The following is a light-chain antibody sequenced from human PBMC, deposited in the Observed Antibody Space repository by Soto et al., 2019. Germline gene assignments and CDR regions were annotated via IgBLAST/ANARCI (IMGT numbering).Light chain of an antibody. V-gene: IGKV3-11*01. Sequence: EIVLTQSPATLSLSPGERATLSCRASQSVRSFLAWYQQKPGQAPRLLIYDASNRATGIPARFSGSGSGTDFTLTISSLEPEDSAVYYCQQRSNWPPITFGPGTKVDVK. J-gene: IGKJ3*01. CDR3: QQRSNWPPIT. CDR2: DAS. CDR1: QSVRSF.